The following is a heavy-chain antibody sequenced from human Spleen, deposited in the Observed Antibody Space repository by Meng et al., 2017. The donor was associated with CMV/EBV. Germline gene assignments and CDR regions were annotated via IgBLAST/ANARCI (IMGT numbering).Heavy chain of an antibody. J-gene: IGHJ4*02. CDR2: INHSGNT. Sequence: GAVNGESFSGYYWSWIRQPPGKGLEWIGEINHSGNTNYSPSLKSRVTISVDTSKNQFSLKLSSVTAADTAVYYCATRNNWARYYFDSWGQGTLVTVSS. V-gene: IGHV4-34*01. CDR3: ATRNNWARYYFDS. D-gene: IGHD1-20*01. CDR1: GESFSGYY.